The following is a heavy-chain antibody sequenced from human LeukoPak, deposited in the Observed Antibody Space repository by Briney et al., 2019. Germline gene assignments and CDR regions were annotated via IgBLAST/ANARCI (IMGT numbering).Heavy chain of an antibody. CDR3: ARDLGVWSGYPSDAFDI. Sequence: GGSLRLSCAASGFTVSSNYMSWVRQAPGKGLEWVSVIYSGGSTYYADSVKGRFTISRDNSKNTLYLQINSLRAEDTAVYYCARDLGVWSGYPSDAFDIWGQGTMVTVSS. CDR1: GFTVSSNY. J-gene: IGHJ3*02. CDR2: IYSGGST. D-gene: IGHD3-3*01. V-gene: IGHV3-66*02.